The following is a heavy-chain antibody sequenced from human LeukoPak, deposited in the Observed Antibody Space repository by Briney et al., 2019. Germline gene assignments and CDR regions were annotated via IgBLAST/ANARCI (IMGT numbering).Heavy chain of an antibody. V-gene: IGHV4-39*01. CDR1: GGSISSTNYY. CDR3: ASPSPVPAAIGPFQH. CDR2: IFYSGST. J-gene: IGHJ1*01. D-gene: IGHD2-2*01. Sequence: PSETLSLTCTVSGGSISSTNYYWGWIRQPPGKGLEWIGSIFYSGSTYYSPSLKSRVTISVDTSKNQFSLKLSSVTAADTAVYYCASPSPVPAAIGPFQHWGQGTLVTVSS.